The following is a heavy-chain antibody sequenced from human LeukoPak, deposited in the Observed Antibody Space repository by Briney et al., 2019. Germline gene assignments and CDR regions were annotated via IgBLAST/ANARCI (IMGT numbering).Heavy chain of an antibody. CDR1: GYTFTHYY. J-gene: IGHJ4*02. Sequence: ASVTVSCKASGYTFTHYYMYWVRQAPGQGPEWVGWINVNSGGTNYARRFQGRVTMTRDTSISTVYMDLSSLRADDTAVYYCARARDIVIQPAASKPPPPAYWGQGTLVIVSS. CDR2: INVNSGGT. D-gene: IGHD2/OR15-2a*01. CDR3: ARARDIVIQPAASKPPPPAY. V-gene: IGHV1-2*02.